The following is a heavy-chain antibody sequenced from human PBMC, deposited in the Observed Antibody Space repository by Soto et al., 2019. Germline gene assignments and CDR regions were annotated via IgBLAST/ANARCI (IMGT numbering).Heavy chain of an antibody. CDR3: AREVRGGAFDI. D-gene: IGHD3-10*01. J-gene: IGHJ3*02. V-gene: IGHV1-8*01. Sequence: QVQLVQSGAEVKKPGASVKVSCKASGYTFASYDITWVRQATGQGLEWMGWMNPNSGNTAYAQKFQGRVTMTRNTSISTAYMELSSLRSEATAVYYCAREVRGGAFDIWGQGTMVTVSS. CDR2: MNPNSGNT. CDR1: GYTFASYD.